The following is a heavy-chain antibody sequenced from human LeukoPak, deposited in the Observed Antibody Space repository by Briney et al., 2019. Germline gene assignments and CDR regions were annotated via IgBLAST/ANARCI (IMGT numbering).Heavy chain of an antibody. J-gene: IGHJ5*02. D-gene: IGHD3-16*01. Sequence: SETLSLTCTVSGGSITGHYWSWIRQPPGEGLEWIGYIHYTGSTNYNPSLNSRITMSVDTPNNQFSLRLTSVTATDTAVYYCARLHALGAEEFDPWGQGALVTVSS. CDR1: GGSITGHY. CDR3: ARLHALGAEEFDP. CDR2: IHYTGST. V-gene: IGHV4-59*11.